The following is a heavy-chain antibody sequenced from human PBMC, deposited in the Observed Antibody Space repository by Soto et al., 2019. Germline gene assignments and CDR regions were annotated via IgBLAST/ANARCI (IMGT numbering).Heavy chain of an antibody. CDR2: VWSDGNNK. D-gene: IGHD5-18*01. J-gene: IGHJ4*02. CDR3: ARIQLDTIMALDY. Sequence: QVQLVESGGGVVQPGRSLRLSCAASGFTFNTYGFHWVRQAPGKGLEWVAVVWSDGNNKYYADSVKGRFTISRDSFKNTLYLQMNSLRVEDTAVYYCARIQLDTIMALDYWGQGTPVTVSS. CDR1: GFTFNTYG. V-gene: IGHV3-33*01.